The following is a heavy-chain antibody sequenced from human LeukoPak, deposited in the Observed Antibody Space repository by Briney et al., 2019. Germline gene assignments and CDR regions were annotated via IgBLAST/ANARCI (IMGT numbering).Heavy chain of an antibody. CDR1: GGSISSGGYY. V-gene: IGHV4-39*01. CDR3: ARQGYGSGSYFFGY. Sequence: SETLSLTCTVSGGSISSGGYYWGWVRQPPGKGLEWIGSIYYSGSTYYNPSLKSRVTISVDTSKNQSSLKLSSVTAADTAVYYCARQGYGSGSYFFGYWGQGTLVTVSS. D-gene: IGHD3-10*01. CDR2: IYYSGST. J-gene: IGHJ4*02.